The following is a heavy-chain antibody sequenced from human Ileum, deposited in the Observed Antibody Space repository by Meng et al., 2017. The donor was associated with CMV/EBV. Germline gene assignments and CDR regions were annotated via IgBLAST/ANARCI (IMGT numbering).Heavy chain of an antibody. V-gene: IGHV3-7*01. CDR3: SRDRQPGGY. CDR1: GFSFSSYW. J-gene: IGHJ4*02. Sequence: GESLKISRVASGFSFSSYWMSWVRQAPGKGLEWLANIKEDGSDAVYVDSLRGRFTISRDNAKNTLFLQMNSLSVDDTGVYYCSRDRQPGGYWGQGTLVTVSS. D-gene: IGHD1-26*01. CDR2: IKEDGSDA.